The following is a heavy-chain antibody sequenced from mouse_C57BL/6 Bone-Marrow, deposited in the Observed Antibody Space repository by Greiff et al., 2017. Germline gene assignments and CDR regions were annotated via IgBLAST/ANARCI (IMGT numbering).Heavy chain of an antibody. Sequence: EVQLQQSGPVLVKPGASVKMSCKASGYTFTDYYMNWVKQSHGKSLEWIGVINPYNGGTSYNQKFKGKATLTVDKSSSTAYMELNSLTSEDSAVYYCAREDYWFAYWGQGTLVTVSA. CDR1: GYTFTDYY. J-gene: IGHJ3*01. CDR3: AREDYWFAY. D-gene: IGHD2-4*01. CDR2: INPYNGGT. V-gene: IGHV1-19*01.